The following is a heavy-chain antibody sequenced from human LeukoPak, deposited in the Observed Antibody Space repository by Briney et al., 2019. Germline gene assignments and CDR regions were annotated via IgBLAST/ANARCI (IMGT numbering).Heavy chain of an antibody. CDR2: ISWNSGSI. J-gene: IGHJ4*02. D-gene: IGHD3-10*01. CDR1: GFTFDDYA. Sequence: GGSLRLSCAASGFTFDDYAMHWVRQAPGKGLEWVSGISWNSGSIGYADSVKGRFTISRDNAKNSLYLQMNSLRAEDTALYYCAKDMAGFIGSLDYWGQGTLATVSS. CDR3: AKDMAGFIGSLDY. V-gene: IGHV3-9*01.